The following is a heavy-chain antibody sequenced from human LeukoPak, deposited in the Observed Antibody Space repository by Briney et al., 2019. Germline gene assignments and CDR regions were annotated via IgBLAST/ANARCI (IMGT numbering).Heavy chain of an antibody. D-gene: IGHD1-26*01. CDR3: ARERSSPSIVGATRYFQH. V-gene: IGHV4-59*01. CDR2: IYYSGST. J-gene: IGHJ1*01. CDR1: GGSISSYY. Sequence: SETLSLTCTVSGGSISSYYWSWIRQPPGKGLEWIGYIYYSGSTNYNPSLKSRVTISVDTSKNQFSLKLSSVTAADTAVYYCARERSSPSIVGATRYFQHWGQGTLVTVSS.